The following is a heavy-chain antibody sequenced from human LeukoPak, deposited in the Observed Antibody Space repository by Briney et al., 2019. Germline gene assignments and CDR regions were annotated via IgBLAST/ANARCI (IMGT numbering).Heavy chain of an antibody. CDR1: GGSMTSNSYY. CDR3: ARLPIVVVKALDY. CDR2: IYYGGTT. Sequence: SETLSLTCTVSGGSMTSNSYYWGWIRQPPGKRLEWIGYIYYGGTTYYNPSLKSRVTISVDTSKNQFSLKLSSVTAADTAVYYCARLPIVVVKALDYWGQGTLVTVSS. D-gene: IGHD3-22*01. V-gene: IGHV4-39*07. J-gene: IGHJ4*02.